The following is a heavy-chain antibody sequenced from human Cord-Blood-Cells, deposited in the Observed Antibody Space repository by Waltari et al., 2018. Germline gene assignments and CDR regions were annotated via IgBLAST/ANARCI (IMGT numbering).Heavy chain of an antibody. D-gene: IGHD7-27*01. J-gene: IGHJ6*02. V-gene: IGHV4-38-2*01. CDR2: IYHSGST. CDR1: GYSISSGSY. Sequence: QVQLQESGPGPVKPSETLSLTCAVSGYSISSGSYWGWIRPPPGKGREWIGSIYHSGSTYYNPSLKSRVTISVDTSKNQFSLKLSSVTAADTAVYYCARVPTGDRYYYYGMDVWGQGTTVTVSS. CDR3: ARVPTGDRYYYYGMDV.